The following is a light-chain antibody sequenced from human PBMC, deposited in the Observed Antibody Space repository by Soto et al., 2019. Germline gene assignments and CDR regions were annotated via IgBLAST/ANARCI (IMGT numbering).Light chain of an antibody. CDR2: AAS. CDR3: QQSYRTPIT. Sequence: DIQLTQSPSPLSASVGDRVAITCLASQSISTYLHWYQQKPGKAPKVLIYAASNLQSGVPPRFSGSGSGTDFTLTISSLQPEDVATYFCQQSYRTPITFGQGTRLEIK. CDR1: QSISTY. J-gene: IGKJ5*01. V-gene: IGKV1-39*01.